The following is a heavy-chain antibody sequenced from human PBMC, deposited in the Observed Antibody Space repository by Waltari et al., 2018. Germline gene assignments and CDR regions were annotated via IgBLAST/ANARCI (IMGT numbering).Heavy chain of an antibody. J-gene: IGHJ2*01. D-gene: IGHD6-13*01. V-gene: IGHV3-48*01. CDR3: ARETGKAAPGTFLYFDL. Sequence: EVQLVESGGGLVQPGESLRLSCEASGFMFSLYSMIWVRQAPGKGLEWLSYIGSGNDPLNYADSVKGRFTTSRDNAKNSLYLEIHSLRVEDTAVYYCARETGKAAPGTFLYFDLWGRGTHVAVSS. CDR2: IGSGNDPL. CDR1: GFMFSLYS.